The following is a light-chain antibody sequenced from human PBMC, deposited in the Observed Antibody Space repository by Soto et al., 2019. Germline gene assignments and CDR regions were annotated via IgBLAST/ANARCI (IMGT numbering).Light chain of an antibody. V-gene: IGKV3-15*01. Sequence: EIVMTQSPATLSVSPGERASLSCRASQSVGSNLDWYQQTAGQATRLLIYGASTRATGIPARFSGSGSGTEFTLTSSSLHSEDFAVYSCQQYTNWPYTFGQGTKLEIK. CDR1: QSVGSN. CDR3: QQYTNWPYT. CDR2: GAS. J-gene: IGKJ2*01.